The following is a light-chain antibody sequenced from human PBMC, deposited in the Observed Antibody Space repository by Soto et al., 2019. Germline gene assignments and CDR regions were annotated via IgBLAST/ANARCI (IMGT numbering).Light chain of an antibody. CDR3: QQYNNWPIT. J-gene: IGKJ5*01. Sequence: EVVMTQSPATLSVSPWEVATLSCRASQSVGSLVAWYQQKPGQAPRLLIYRVSTRATDIAARFTGSGSGTEFTLTISSLQTEDFAVYYCQQYNNWPITFGPGTRLEI. CDR1: QSVGSL. CDR2: RVS. V-gene: IGKV3-15*01.